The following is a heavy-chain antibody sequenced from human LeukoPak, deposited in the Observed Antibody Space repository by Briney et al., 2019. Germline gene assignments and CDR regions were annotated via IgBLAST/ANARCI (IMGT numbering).Heavy chain of an antibody. Sequence: SETLSLTCAVYGGSFSGYYWSWIRQPPGKGLEWIGEINHSGSTNYNPSLKSRVTISVDTSKNQFSLKLSSVTAADTAVYYCAGFGPRRYCSSTSCYLVRYYYYGMDVWGQGTTVTVSS. J-gene: IGHJ6*02. CDR2: INHSGST. CDR1: GGSFSGYY. D-gene: IGHD2-2*01. V-gene: IGHV4-34*01. CDR3: AGFGPRRYCSSTSCYLVRYYYYGMDV.